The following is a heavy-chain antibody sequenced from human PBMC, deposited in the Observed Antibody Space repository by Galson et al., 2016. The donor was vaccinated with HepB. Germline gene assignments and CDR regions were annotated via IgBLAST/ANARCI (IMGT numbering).Heavy chain of an antibody. J-gene: IGHJ4*02. D-gene: IGHD3-16*02. CDR1: GGSVSSGSYY. V-gene: IGHV4-61*01. CDR2: THYSGYT. Sequence: ETLSLTCTVSGGSVSSGSYYWTWMRQPPGKGLEWIGYTHYSGYTSYNPSLGGRVTMSVDASKYQFSLILTSVTAADTAVYYCARRLVLQPGGSDQWGRGTLVIVSS. CDR3: ARRLVLQPGGSDQ.